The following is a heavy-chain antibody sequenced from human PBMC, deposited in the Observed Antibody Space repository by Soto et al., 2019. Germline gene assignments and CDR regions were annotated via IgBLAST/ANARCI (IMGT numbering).Heavy chain of an antibody. CDR2: ISGSGGST. CDR3: AKDVVFWNCFPAHPGTMAV. CDR1: GLTFSPYA. J-gene: IGHJ6*04. Sequence: EGSLRLSCAASGLTFSPYAMSLVRQAPGKGLEWVSAISGSGGSTYYADSVKGRFTISRDNSKNTLYLQMNSLRAEDTAVYYCAKDVVFWNCFPAHPGTMAVSSKGTSVTVSS. V-gene: IGHV3-23*01. D-gene: IGHD3-3*01.